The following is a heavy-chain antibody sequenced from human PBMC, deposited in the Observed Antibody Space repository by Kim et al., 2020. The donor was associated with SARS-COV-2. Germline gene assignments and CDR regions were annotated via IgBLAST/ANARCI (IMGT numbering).Heavy chain of an antibody. J-gene: IGHJ4*02. V-gene: IGHV1-46*01. CDR3: ARGAGYNWPVDY. D-gene: IGHD5-12*01. Sequence: SYAQKYQGRVTMTRDTSTSTVYMELSSLRSEDTAVYYCARGAGYNWPVDYWGQGTLVTVSS.